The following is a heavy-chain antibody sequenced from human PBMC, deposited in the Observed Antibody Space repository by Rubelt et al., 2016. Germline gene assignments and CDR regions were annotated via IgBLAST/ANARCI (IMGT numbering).Heavy chain of an antibody. V-gene: IGHV3-30*01. D-gene: IGHD6-6*01. CDR2: YDGSNK. CDR3: ARVLEEQIVSAPERYYYYGMDV. Sequence: YDGSNKYYADSVKGRFTISRDNSKNTLYLQMNNLRAEDTAVHYCARVLEEQIVSAPERYYYYGMDVWGQGTTVTVSS. J-gene: IGHJ6*02.